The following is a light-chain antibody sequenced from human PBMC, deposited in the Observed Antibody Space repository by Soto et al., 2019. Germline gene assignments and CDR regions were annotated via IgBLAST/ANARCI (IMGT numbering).Light chain of an antibody. CDR2: WAS. Sequence: DIVMTQSPDSLGVSLGERATINCESSQSVLYSSNNKNYLAWYQQKPGQPPKLLIYWASTRESGVPDRFSGSGSGTDFTLTISSLQAEDVAVYYCQQYYSSPLTFGPGTKVDIK. CDR1: QSVLYSSNNKNY. J-gene: IGKJ3*01. CDR3: QQYYSSPLT. V-gene: IGKV4-1*01.